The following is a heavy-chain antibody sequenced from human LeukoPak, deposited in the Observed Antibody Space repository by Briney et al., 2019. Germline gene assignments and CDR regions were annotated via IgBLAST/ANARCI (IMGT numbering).Heavy chain of an antibody. V-gene: IGHV4-39*01. CDR1: GGPINSSHYY. CDR2: IYYSGST. J-gene: IGHJ4*02. CDR3: RAVVTAREWDY. Sequence: SETLSLTCTVSGGPINSSHYYWGWIRQPPGKGLEWIGSIYYSGSTYYNPSLKSRVTISVDTSKNQFSLKLSSVTAADTAVYYCRAVVTAREWDYWGQGTLVTVSS. D-gene: IGHD2-21*02.